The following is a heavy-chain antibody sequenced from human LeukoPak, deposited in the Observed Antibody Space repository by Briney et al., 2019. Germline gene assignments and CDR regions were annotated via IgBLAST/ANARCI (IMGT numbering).Heavy chain of an antibody. CDR3: ARDFAREFTIDY. V-gene: IGHV3-48*01. CDR1: RFTFSNYN. J-gene: IGHJ4*02. CDR2: ISSSSNII. Sequence: GGSLRLSCAASRFTFSNYNMNWVRQPPGKGLQWVSYISSSSNIIYYADSVKGRFTISRDNAKNPLFLQMNSLRAEDTAVYYCARDFAREFTIDYWGQGTLVTVSS. D-gene: IGHD3-10*01.